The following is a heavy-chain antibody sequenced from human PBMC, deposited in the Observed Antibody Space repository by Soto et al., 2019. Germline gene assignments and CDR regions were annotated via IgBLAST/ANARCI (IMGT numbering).Heavy chain of an antibody. CDR2: ITATGGTT. CDR3: AKCMHAYLYYDAYHI. D-gene: IGHD2-8*01. Sequence: GGSLRLFCAASGFTFSSYSMSWVRQAPGKGLEWVAHITATGGTTYYADSVKGRFTISRDTSRNTLYLQMNGLRAEDTALYYCAKCMHAYLYYDAYHIWGQGTMVPVSS. V-gene: IGHV3-23*01. CDR1: GFTFSSYS. J-gene: IGHJ3*02.